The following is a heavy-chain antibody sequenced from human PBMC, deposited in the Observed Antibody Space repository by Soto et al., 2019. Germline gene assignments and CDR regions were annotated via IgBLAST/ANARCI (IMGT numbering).Heavy chain of an antibody. Sequence: VKLVESGGGVVQPGGSLRLSCAASGFTFNIYGMHWVRQAPDKGLEWVALISYDGSNQYYADSVKGRFTISRDNSKNTLFLQMNSLRADDTVVYYCAKDQASGQGSFDSWGQGTLVTVSS. CDR2: ISYDGSNQ. CDR3: AKDQASGQGSFDS. CDR1: GFTFNIYG. V-gene: IGHV3-30*18. J-gene: IGHJ4*02.